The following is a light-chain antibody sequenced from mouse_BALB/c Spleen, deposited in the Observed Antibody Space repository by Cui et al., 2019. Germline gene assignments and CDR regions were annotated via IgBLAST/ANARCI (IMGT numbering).Light chain of an antibody. CDR2: ATT. CDR1: ENIYSN. CDR3: QHFWGTPYT. Sequence: DIHMTQYPASLSVSVGETVTITCRASENIYSNLAWYQQKQGKSPQLQVYATTNLADGVPSRFSGSGSGTQYSLKINSLQSEDFGSYYCQHFWGTPYTFGGGTKLEIK. J-gene: IGKJ2*01. V-gene: IGKV12-46*01.